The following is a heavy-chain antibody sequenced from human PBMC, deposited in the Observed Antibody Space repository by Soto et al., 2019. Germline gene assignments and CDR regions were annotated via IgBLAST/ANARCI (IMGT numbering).Heavy chain of an antibody. CDR2: IYYSGST. J-gene: IGHJ4*02. CDR3: ARQAQELLRFLDY. D-gene: IGHD3-3*01. V-gene: IGHV4-39*01. CDR1: GGSISSSSYY. Sequence: SETLSLTCTVSGGSISSSSYYWGWIRQPPGKGLEWIGSIYYSGSTYYNPSLKSRVTISVDTSKNQFSLKLSSVTAADTAVYYCARQAQELLRFLDYWGQGTLVTVSS.